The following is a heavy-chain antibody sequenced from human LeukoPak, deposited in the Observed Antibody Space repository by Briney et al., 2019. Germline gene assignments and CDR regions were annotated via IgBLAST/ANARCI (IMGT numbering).Heavy chain of an antibody. CDR1: GGSIISGDYY. J-gene: IGHJ3*02. D-gene: IGHD2-2*02. Sequence: SETLSLTCIVSGGSIISGDYYWSWIRQTPGKGLEWIGYIYHNGDTYYNPSLKSRVSISVDTSKNQFSLKLSSVTAADTAVYYCARAGVVPAAINRAFDIWGQGSVVTVSS. V-gene: IGHV4-30-4*08. CDR3: ARAGVVPAAINRAFDI. CDR2: IYHNGDT.